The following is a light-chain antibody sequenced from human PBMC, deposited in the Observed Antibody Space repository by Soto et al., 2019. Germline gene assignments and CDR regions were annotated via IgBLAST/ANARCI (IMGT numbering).Light chain of an antibody. CDR1: QTVRNNY. J-gene: IGKJ1*01. CDR2: GAS. Sequence: EIVLTQSPGTLSLSPGERATLSCRASQTVRNNYLAWYQQKPGQAPRLLIYGASTRATGIPARFSGSGSGTDFTLTISRLEPEDFAVYYCQHYGSSLWTFGQGTKVDIK. V-gene: IGKV3-20*01. CDR3: QHYGSSLWT.